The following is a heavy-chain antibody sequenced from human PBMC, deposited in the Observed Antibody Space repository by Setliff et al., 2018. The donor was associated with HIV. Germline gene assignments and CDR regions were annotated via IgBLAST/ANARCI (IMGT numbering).Heavy chain of an antibody. CDR1: GFTFTSSA. CDR2: IVVGSGNT. Sequence: SVKVSCKASGFTFTSSAMQWVRQARGQRLEWIGWIVVGSGNTNYAQKFQERVTITRDMSTSTAYMELSSLRSEDTAVYYCARGAPRNIWGYYYYYMDVWGKGTTVTVSS. D-gene: IGHD3-16*01. CDR3: ARGAPRNIWGYYYYYMDV. J-gene: IGHJ6*03. V-gene: IGHV1-58*02.